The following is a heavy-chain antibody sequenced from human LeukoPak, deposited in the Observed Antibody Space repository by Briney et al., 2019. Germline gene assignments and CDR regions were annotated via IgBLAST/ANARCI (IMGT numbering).Heavy chain of an antibody. CDR3: ARVDCGSRPCYYYGMDV. CDR1: GGSISSYY. J-gene: IGHJ6*02. D-gene: IGHD2-21*01. V-gene: IGHV4-59*01. CDR2: IYYSGST. Sequence: SETLSLTCTVSGGSISSYYWSWIRQPPGKGLEWIGYIYYSGSTNYNPSLKSRVTISVDTSKNQFSLKLSSVTAADTAVYYCARVDCGSRPCYYYGMDVWGQGTTVTVSS.